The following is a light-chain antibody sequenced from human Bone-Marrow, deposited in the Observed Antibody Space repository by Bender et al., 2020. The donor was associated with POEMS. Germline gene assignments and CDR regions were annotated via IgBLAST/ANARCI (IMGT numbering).Light chain of an antibody. Sequence: SYVLTQPPSVSVAPGQTASITCGGNNIGSKGVHWYQQKPGQAPVLVVYDDSDRPSGIPERFSGSNSGNTATLTISRVEAGDEADYYCQVWNVTTDHWVFGGGTKLTVL. CDR3: QVWNVTTDHWV. CDR1: NIGSKG. CDR2: DDS. J-gene: IGLJ3*02. V-gene: IGLV3-21*02.